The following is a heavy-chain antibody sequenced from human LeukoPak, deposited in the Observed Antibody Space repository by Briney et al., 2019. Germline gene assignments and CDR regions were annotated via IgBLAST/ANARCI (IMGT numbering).Heavy chain of an antibody. CDR3: AREAIVVVPADY. CDR2: ISSSGSTI. D-gene: IGHD2-2*01. Sequence: PGGSLRLSCAASGFTFSDYYMSWIRQAPGKGLEWVSYISSSGSTIYYADSVKGRFTISRDNAKNSQYLQMYSLRAEDTAVYYCAREAIVVVPADYWGQGTLVTVSS. J-gene: IGHJ4*02. CDR1: GFTFSDYY. V-gene: IGHV3-11*01.